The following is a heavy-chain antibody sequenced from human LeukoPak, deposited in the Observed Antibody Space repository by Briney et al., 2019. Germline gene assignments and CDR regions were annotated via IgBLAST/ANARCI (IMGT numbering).Heavy chain of an antibody. CDR1: GYTFTSYG. CDR2: ISTYNGNT. J-gene: IGHJ5*02. Sequence: GASVKVSCKASGYTFTSYGISWVRQAPGQGLEWIGWISTYNGNTNYAQKLQGRVTMTTDTSTSTAYMELRSLRSDDTAVYYCARETPYCSSTSCYHRGSGNWFDPWGQGTLVTVSS. CDR3: ARETPYCSSTSCYHRGSGNWFDP. D-gene: IGHD2-2*01. V-gene: IGHV1-18*01.